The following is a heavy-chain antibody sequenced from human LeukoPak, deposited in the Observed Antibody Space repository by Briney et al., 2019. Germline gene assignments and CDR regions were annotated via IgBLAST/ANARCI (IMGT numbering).Heavy chain of an antibody. J-gene: IGHJ4*02. CDR3: ATVEQQLVRIY. CDR2: IYHSGST. D-gene: IGHD6-13*01. Sequence: PSGTLSLTCAVSGGPISSSNWWSWVRQPPGKGLEWIGEIYHSGSTYYNPSLKSRVTISVDTSKNQFSLKLSSVTAADTAVYYCATVEQQLVRIYWGQGTLVTVSS. CDR1: GGPISSSNW. V-gene: IGHV4-4*02.